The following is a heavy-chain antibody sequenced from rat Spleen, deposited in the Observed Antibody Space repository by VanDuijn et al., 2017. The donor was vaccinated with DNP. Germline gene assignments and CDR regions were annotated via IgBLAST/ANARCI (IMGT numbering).Heavy chain of an antibody. D-gene: IGHD4-1*01. CDR2: ISPGGGNT. Sequence: EVQLVESGGGLVQPGRSMKLSCAASGFTFSNYYMAWVRQAPTKGLEWVASISPGGGNTYYRDSVKGRFTISRDNAKSTPYLQMDSLRSEETATYYCARHVSQSGLYFDYWGQGVMVTVSS. V-gene: IGHV5S11*01. J-gene: IGHJ2*01. CDR1: GFTFSNYY. CDR3: ARHVSQSGLYFDY.